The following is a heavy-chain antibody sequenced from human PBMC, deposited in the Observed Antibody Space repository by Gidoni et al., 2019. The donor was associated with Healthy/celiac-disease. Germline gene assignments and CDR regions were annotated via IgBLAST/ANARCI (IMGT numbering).Heavy chain of an antibody. CDR1: GFTFSDHY. J-gene: IGHJ6*02. CDR2: TRNKANSYTT. Sequence: EVQLVESGGGLVQPGGSLRLSCAASGFTFSDHYMDWVRQAPGKGLEWVGRTRNKANSYTTEYAASVKGRFTISRDDSKNSLYLQMNSLKTEDTAVYYCARALRDGSGSYYSWSYYYYYGMDVWGQGTTVTVSS. V-gene: IGHV3-72*01. CDR3: ARALRDGSGSYYSWSYYYYYGMDV. D-gene: IGHD3-10*01.